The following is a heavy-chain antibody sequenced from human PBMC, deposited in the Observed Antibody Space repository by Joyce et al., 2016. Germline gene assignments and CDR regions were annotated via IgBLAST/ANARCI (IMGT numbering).Heavy chain of an antibody. CDR3: ARDPTTMTTMPTDY. D-gene: IGHD4-17*01. CDR1: RNTFSNFA. V-gene: IGHV1-69*01. J-gene: IGHJ4*02. CDR2: IVPIFGTA. Sequence: QVQLVQSGAEVKKTGSSVKVSCKTSRNTFSNFAISWVRQAPGQGLWWMGWIVPIFGTANYAQKFQGRLTITADESTSTAYMELSSLRSEDTAIYYCARDPTTMTTMPTDYWGQGTLVTVSS.